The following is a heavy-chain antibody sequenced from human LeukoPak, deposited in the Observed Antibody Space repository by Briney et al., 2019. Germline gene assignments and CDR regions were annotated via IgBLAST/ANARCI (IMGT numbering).Heavy chain of an antibody. CDR3: ARSGWPYYFDY. Sequence: GGPLRLSCAASGFTFSSYWMHWVRQAPGEGLVWVSRIHSDGSSTSYADSVRGRVTISRDDAKSTRYLQMNSLSAEDTAVYYCARSGWPYYFDYWGQGTLVTVSS. CDR1: GFTFSSYW. V-gene: IGHV3-74*01. D-gene: IGHD3-22*01. J-gene: IGHJ4*02. CDR2: IHSDGSST.